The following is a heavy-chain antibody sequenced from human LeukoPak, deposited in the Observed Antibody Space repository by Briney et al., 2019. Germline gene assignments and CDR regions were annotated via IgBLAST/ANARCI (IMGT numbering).Heavy chain of an antibody. D-gene: IGHD6-19*01. CDR3: AKSIAVAGPTPDAFDI. CDR1: GFTFSSYP. V-gene: IGHV3-23*01. CDR2: ISGSGGST. J-gene: IGHJ3*02. Sequence: PGGSLRLSCAASGFTFSSYPMSWVRQAPGKGLEWVSAISGSGGSTYYADSVKGRFTISRDNSKNTLYLQMNSLRAEDTAVYYCAKSIAVAGPTPDAFDIWGQGTMVTVSS.